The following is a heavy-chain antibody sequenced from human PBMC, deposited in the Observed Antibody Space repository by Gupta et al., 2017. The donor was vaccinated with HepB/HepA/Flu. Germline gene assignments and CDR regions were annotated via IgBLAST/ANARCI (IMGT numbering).Heavy chain of an antibody. V-gene: IGHV1-69*04. D-gene: IGHD5-12*01. CDR2: VTPVLGIA. Sequence: QVQLVQSGAEVKEPGSSMQLSCKASGGTLSNYAINWVQQAPGQGLEWMGRVTPVLGIANYPQKFQDRVTITVDKSTSTAYMELSSLRSEDTAVYYCAECSGSSGFYAMDVWGPGTTVTVSS. CDR3: AECSGSSGFYAMDV. J-gene: IGHJ6*02. CDR1: GGTLSNYA.